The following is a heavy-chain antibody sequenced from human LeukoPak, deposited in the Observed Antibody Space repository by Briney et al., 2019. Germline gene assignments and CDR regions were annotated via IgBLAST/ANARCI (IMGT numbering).Heavy chain of an antibody. CDR1: GYTLTGLS. D-gene: IGHD2-15*01. V-gene: IGHV1-24*01. Sequence: GASVKVSCKVSGYTLTGLSMHWVRQAPGKGLEWMGGFDPEDGETIYAQKFQGRVTMTEDTSTDTAYMELSSLRSEDMAVYYCATSCSGGSCYSFGYWGQGTLVTVSS. J-gene: IGHJ4*02. CDR2: FDPEDGET. CDR3: ATSCSGGSCYSFGY.